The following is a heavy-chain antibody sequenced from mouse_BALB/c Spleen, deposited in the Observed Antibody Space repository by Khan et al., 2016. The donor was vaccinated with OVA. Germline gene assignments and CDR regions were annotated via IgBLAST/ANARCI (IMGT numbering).Heavy chain of an antibody. J-gene: IGHJ2*01. CDR1: GYSITSGYG. V-gene: IGHV3-2*02. D-gene: IGHD1-2*01. CDR2: ISYSGST. Sequence: EVELVESGAGLVKPSQSLSLTCTVTGYSITSGYGWNWIRQFPGNKLEWMGYISYSGSTYYNPSLKSRISITRETSKNQFFLQLNSVTTEDTATYSCARTARIKYWGQGTTLTVSS. CDR3: ARTARIKY.